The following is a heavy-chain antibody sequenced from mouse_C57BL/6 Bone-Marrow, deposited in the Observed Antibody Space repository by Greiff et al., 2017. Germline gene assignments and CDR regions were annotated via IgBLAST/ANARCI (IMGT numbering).Heavy chain of an antibody. J-gene: IGHJ3*01. CDR2: IYPRSGNT. CDR1: GYTFTSYG. D-gene: IGHD1-1*01. V-gene: IGHV1-81*01. Sequence: QVQLQQSGAELARPGASVKLSCKASGYTFTSYGISWVKQRTGQGLEWIGEIYPRSGNTYYNEKFKGKATLTADKSSSTAYMELRSLTSEDSAVYFCARRITTVPWFAYWGQGTLVTVSA. CDR3: ARRITTVPWFAY.